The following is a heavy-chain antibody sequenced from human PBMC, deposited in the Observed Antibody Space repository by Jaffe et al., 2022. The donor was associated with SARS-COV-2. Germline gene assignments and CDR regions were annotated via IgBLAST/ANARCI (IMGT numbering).Heavy chain of an antibody. J-gene: IGHJ4*02. CDR3: ARDQGAAAGDFDY. D-gene: IGHD6-13*01. Sequence: EVQLVESGGGLVKPGGSLRLSCAASGFTFSSYSMNWVRQAPGKGLEWVSSISSSSSYIYYADSVKGRFTISRDNAKNSLYLQMNSLRAEDTAVYYCARDQGAAAGDFDYWGQGTLVTVSS. CDR2: ISSSSSYI. CDR1: GFTFSSYS. V-gene: IGHV3-21*01.